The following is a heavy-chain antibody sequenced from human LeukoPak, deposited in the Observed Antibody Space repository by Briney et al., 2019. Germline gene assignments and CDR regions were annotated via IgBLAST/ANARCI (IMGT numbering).Heavy chain of an antibody. J-gene: IGHJ1*01. CDR3: AREERSGYEGYFQH. CDR2: IYCSGST. CDR1: GGSISSYY. D-gene: IGHD3-22*01. Sequence: SETLSLTCTVSGGSISSYYWSWIRQPPGKGLEWIGYIYCSGSTNYNPSLKSRVTISVDTSKNQFSLKLSSVTAADTAVYYCAREERSGYEGYFQHWGQGTLVTVSS. V-gene: IGHV4-59*01.